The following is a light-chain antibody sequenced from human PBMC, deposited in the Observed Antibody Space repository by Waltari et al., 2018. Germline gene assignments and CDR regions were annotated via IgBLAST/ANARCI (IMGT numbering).Light chain of an antibody. V-gene: IGKV4-1*01. CDR3: QQYFSSPPT. CDR1: QSVFHRSNNKKF. J-gene: IGKJ1*01. Sequence: EIEMTQSPVSLAVSLGARATIHCKSSQSVFHRSNNKKFLAWYQHNVGKPPKLLISWASAPESCVFDRFSGSGSGTDFTLTIRNLQAEDVAVYYCQQYFSSPPTFGQGTKVEIK. CDR2: WAS.